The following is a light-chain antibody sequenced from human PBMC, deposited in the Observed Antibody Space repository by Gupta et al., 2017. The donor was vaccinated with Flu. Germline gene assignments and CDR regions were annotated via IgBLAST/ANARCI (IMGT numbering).Light chain of an antibody. V-gene: IGLV2-23*02. CDR3: CSYAGSSTLV. CDR2: EVT. Sequence: IPTSCTGTSSDVGSNNLVSWYQQHPGKAPKLMIYEVTKRPSGVSDRFSGSKSGNTASLTISGLQAEDEADYYCCSYAGSSTLVFGGGTKLTVL. CDR1: SSDVGSNNL. J-gene: IGLJ2*01.